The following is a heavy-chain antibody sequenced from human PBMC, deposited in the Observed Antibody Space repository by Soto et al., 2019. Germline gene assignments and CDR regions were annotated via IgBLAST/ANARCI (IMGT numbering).Heavy chain of an antibody. CDR2: LNPNSGKT. D-gene: IGHD6-6*01. V-gene: IGHV1-8*01. Sequence: GAPVKGSCKASWYTFTSFDIKWGRQAPGQGLDSMGWLNPNSGKTGYAQKFQGRVTMTRNTSISTAYMELSSLRSEDTDVYYCERGGSSSLWYYYYGMDVWGQGTTVTVSS. CDR3: ERGGSSSLWYYYYGMDV. CDR1: WYTFTSFD. J-gene: IGHJ6*02.